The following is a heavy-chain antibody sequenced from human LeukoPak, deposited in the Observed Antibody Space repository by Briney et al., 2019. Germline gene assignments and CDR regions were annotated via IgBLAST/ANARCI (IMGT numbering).Heavy chain of an antibody. D-gene: IGHD3-22*01. CDR3: ARGRTPNLYDSSGYYYSTTGY. V-gene: IGHV1-2*02. J-gene: IGHJ4*02. Sequence: ASVKVSCKASGYTFTGYYMHWVRQAPGQGLEWMGWINPNSGGTNYAQKFQGRVTITADKSTSTAYMELSSLRSEDTAVYYCARGRTPNLYDSSGYYYSTTGYWGQGTLVTVSS. CDR1: GYTFTGYY. CDR2: INPNSGGT.